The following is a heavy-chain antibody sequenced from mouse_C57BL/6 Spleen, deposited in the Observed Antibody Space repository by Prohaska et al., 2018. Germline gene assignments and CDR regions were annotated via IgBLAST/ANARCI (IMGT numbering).Heavy chain of an antibody. J-gene: IGHJ2*01. CDR1: GYTFTNYW. CDR2: IYPGGGYT. Sequence: QVQLQQSVAELVRPGTSVKMSCKASGYTFTNYWIGWAKQRPGHGLEWIGDIYPGGGYTNYNEKFKGKATLTADKASSTAYMQFSSLTSEDSAIYYCARSRGLDYWGQGTTLTVSS. V-gene: IGHV1-63*01. CDR3: ARSRGLDY.